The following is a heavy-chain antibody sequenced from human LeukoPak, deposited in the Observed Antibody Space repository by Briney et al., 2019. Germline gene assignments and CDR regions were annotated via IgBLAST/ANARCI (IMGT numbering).Heavy chain of an antibody. J-gene: IGHJ4*02. D-gene: IGHD3-10*02. V-gene: IGHV1-2*02. CDR1: GYTFTGYY. Sequence: ASVKVSCKASGYTFTGYYMHWVRQAPGQGLEWRGWINPNSGGTNYAQKFQGRVTMTRDTSISTAYMELSRLRSDDTAVYYCATLAGTMFTGDYWGQGTLVTVSS. CDR2: INPNSGGT. CDR3: ATLAGTMFTGDY.